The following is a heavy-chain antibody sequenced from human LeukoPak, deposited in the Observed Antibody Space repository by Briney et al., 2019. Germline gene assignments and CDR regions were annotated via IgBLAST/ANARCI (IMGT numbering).Heavy chain of an antibody. J-gene: IGHJ3*02. D-gene: IGHD4-11*01. CDR2: ITTSSTTK. CDR1: GFAFNTYS. Sequence: PGGSLRLSCAASGFAFNTYSMNWVRQAPGKGLQWASSITTSSTTKYYADSVKGRFTISRDNAKNSLYLQMDSLRDEDTAVYYCVRDAAYSAFNMWGQGTMVTVSS. CDR3: VRDAAYSAFNM. V-gene: IGHV3-48*02.